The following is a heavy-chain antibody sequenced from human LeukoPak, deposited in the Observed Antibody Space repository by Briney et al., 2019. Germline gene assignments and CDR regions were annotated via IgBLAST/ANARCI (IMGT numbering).Heavy chain of an antibody. J-gene: IGHJ3*02. CDR3: ARDTRRGVGTDAFDI. CDR2: ISSSSSYI. D-gene: IGHD3-10*01. V-gene: IGHV3-21*01. Sequence: PGGSLRLSCAASGFTFSSYCMNWVRQAPGKGLEWVSSISSSSSYIYYADSVKGRFTISRDNAKNSLYLQMNSLRVEDTAVYYCARDTRRGVGTDAFDIWGQGTMVTVSS. CDR1: GFTFSSYC.